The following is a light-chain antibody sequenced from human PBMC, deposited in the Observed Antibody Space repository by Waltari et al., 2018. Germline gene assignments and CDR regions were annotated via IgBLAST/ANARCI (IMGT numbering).Light chain of an antibody. CDR1: SSNIGRTT. CDR2: KND. Sequence: SVLTQPPSASGTPGQRVTISCSGSSSNIGRTTVNWYQHLPGTAPKLLIYKNDQRPSGVPDRFSGSKSGTSASLAISALRSEDEADYYCSTWDGSLSGRVFGAGTKVTVL. J-gene: IGLJ1*01. CDR3: STWDGSLSGRV. V-gene: IGLV1-44*01.